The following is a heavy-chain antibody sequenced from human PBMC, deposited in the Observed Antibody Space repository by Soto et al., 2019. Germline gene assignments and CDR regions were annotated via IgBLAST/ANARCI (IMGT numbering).Heavy chain of an antibody. D-gene: IGHD1-1*01. CDR1: GYTFNTYA. CDR2: ISAYNGDT. J-gene: IGHJ6*02. Sequence: QAQLVQSGAEVKKPGASVKVSCKASGYTFNTYAITWVRQAPGQGLEWVGWISAYNGDTSSAQSLQGRVTMTTDTSTNTAYMELRSLRNDDTAVYYCALKTVYMDVWGQGTSVTVSS. CDR3: ALKTVYMDV. V-gene: IGHV1-18*01.